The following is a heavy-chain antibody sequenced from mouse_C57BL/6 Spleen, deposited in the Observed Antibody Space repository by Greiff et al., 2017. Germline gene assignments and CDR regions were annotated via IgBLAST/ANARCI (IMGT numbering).Heavy chain of an antibody. CDR2: INPGSGGT. D-gene: IGHD2-10*02. J-gene: IGHJ3*01. Sequence: QVQLQQSGAELVRPGTSVKVSCKASGYAFTNYLIEWVKQRPGQGLEWIGVINPGSGGTNYNEKFKGKATLTADKSSSTAYMQLSSLTSEDSAVYFCAYGNSGFAYWGQGTLVTVSA. V-gene: IGHV1-54*01. CDR3: AYGNSGFAY. CDR1: GYAFTNYL.